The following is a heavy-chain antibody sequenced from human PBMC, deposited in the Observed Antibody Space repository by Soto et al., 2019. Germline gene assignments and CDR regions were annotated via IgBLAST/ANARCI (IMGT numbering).Heavy chain of an antibody. V-gene: IGHV4-39*01. CDR1: GGSISSSSYY. CDR2: IYYSGST. Sequence: SETLSLTCTVSGGSISSSSYYWGWIRQPPGKGLEWIGSIYYSGSTYYNPSLKSRVTISVDTSKNQFSLKLSSVTAADTAVYYCARHGGIAEPLDYWGQGTLVTVS. D-gene: IGHD6-13*01. CDR3: ARHGGIAEPLDY. J-gene: IGHJ4*02.